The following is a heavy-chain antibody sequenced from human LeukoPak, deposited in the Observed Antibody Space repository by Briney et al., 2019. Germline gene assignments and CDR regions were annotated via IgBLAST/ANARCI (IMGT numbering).Heavy chain of an antibody. V-gene: IGHV4-4*07. Sequence: SETLSLTCTVSGGSISSYYWSWIRQPAGKGLEWIGRIYTSGSTNYNPSLKSRVTMSVDTSKNQFSLKLRSVTAADTAVYYCATTSYYYDSPDYWGQGTLVTVSS. J-gene: IGHJ4*02. CDR1: GGSISSYY. D-gene: IGHD3-22*01. CDR2: IYTSGST. CDR3: ATTSYYYDSPDY.